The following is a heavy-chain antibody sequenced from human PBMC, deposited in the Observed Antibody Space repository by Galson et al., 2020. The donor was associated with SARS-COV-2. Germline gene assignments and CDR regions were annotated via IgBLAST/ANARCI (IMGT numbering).Heavy chain of an antibody. Sequence: LSLTCAASGFTFSSYGMNWVRQAPGKGLEWVSAISDSGGRTYYADSVKGRFTISRDNSKNTLYLQMNSLRAEDTAVYYCAKKEVPGNYYYMDVWGKGTTVTVSS. D-gene: IGHD2-2*01. CDR3: AKKEVPGNYYYMDV. J-gene: IGHJ6*03. V-gene: IGHV3-23*01. CDR1: GFTFSSYG. CDR2: ISDSGGRT.